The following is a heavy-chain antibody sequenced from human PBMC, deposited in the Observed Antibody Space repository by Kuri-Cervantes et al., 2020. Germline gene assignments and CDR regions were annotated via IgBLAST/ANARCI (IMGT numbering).Heavy chain of an antibody. CDR2: IIPIFGTA. J-gene: IGHJ6*03. CDR1: GGTFSSYA. Sequence: SVKVSCKASGGTFSSYAISWVRQAPGQGLEWMGGIIPIFGTANYAQKFQGRVTITADESTSTAYMELSSLRSVDTAVYYCAKRNSSSSSTARNYYYYCMDVWGKGTTVTVSS. D-gene: IGHD6-13*01. CDR3: AKRNSSSSSTARNYYYYCMDV. V-gene: IGHV1-69*13.